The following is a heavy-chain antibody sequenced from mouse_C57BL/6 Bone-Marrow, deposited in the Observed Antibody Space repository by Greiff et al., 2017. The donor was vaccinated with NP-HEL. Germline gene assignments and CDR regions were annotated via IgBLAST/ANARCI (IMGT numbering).Heavy chain of an antibody. D-gene: IGHD2-3*01. J-gene: IGHJ1*03. CDR1: GFPITSGYY. V-gene: IGHV12-3*01. CDR2: ITHSGET. Sequence: VQLVESGPGLVKPSQSLFLTCSITGFPITSGYYWIWIRQSPGKPLEWMGYITHSGETFYNPSLQSPISITRETSKNQFFLQLNSVTTEDTAMYYCAGADGYYWYFDVWGTGTTVTVSS. CDR3: AGADGYYWYFDV.